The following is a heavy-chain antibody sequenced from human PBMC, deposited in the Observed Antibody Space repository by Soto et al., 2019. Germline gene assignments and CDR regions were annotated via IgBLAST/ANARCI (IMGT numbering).Heavy chain of an antibody. CDR2: IYHSGST. J-gene: IGHJ4*02. V-gene: IGHV4-38-2*01. D-gene: IGHD2-15*01. Sequence: SSETLSLTCAVSGYSISSGYYWGWIRQPPGKGLEWIGSIYHSGSTYYNPSLKSRVTISLDTSKNQFSLRLSSVTAADTAVYYCSCSSGYWGQGTLVTVSS. CDR3: SCSSGY. CDR1: GYSISSGYY.